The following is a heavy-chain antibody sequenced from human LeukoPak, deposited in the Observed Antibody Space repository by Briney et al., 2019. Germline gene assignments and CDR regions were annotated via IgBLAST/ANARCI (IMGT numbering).Heavy chain of an antibody. D-gene: IGHD6-19*01. CDR1: GGSFSGYY. Sequence: SETLSLTCAVYGGSFSGYYWSWIRQPPGKGLEWIGEINHSGSANYNPSLKSRVTISVDTSKNQFSLKLSSVTAADTAVYYCARHYSYSSGWYDYWGQGTLVTVSS. CDR3: ARHYSYSSGWYDY. J-gene: IGHJ4*02. V-gene: IGHV4-34*01. CDR2: INHSGSA.